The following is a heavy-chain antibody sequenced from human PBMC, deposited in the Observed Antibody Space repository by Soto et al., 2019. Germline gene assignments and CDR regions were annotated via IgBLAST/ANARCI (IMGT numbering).Heavy chain of an antibody. CDR3: ARKVIAARPDSYYYYCMDV. Sequence: QVQLVQSGAEVKKPGSSVKVSCKASGGTFSSYAIRWVRQAPGQGLEWMGGIIPIFGTANYEQKFQGRGTITEVESTSTAYMELSSLMSEDTSGYYGARKVIAARPDSYYYYCMDVWGHGTTVTFSS. J-gene: IGHJ6*01. CDR2: IIPIFGTA. CDR1: GGTFSSYA. D-gene: IGHD6-6*01. V-gene: IGHV1-69*01.